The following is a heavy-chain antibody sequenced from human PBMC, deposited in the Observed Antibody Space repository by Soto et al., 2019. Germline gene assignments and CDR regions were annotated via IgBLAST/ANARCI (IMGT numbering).Heavy chain of an antibody. J-gene: IGHJ2*01. CDR3: ARHLATTVTPRPDWYFDL. D-gene: IGHD4-17*01. CDR2: IYYSGST. CDR1: GGSISSSSYY. Sequence: QLQLQESGPGLVKPSETLSLTCTVSGGSISSSSYYWGWIRQPPGKGLEWIGSIYYSGSTYYNPSLKSRVTISVDTSKNQFSLKLSSVTAADTAVYYCARHLATTVTPRPDWYFDLWGRGTLVTVSS. V-gene: IGHV4-39*01.